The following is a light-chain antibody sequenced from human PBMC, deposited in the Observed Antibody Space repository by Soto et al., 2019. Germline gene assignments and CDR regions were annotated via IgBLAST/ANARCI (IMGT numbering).Light chain of an antibody. Sequence: EIVLTQSPGTLSVSPGERATLSCRASQTVRSSSLAWYQQKPGQAPRLLIYGASGRATGIPDKFSGSGSGTDFTLPISRLEPEDFAVYYCQQYGSSPYTFGQGTKLEI. V-gene: IGKV3-20*01. CDR3: QQYGSSPYT. J-gene: IGKJ2*01. CDR2: GAS. CDR1: QTVRSSS.